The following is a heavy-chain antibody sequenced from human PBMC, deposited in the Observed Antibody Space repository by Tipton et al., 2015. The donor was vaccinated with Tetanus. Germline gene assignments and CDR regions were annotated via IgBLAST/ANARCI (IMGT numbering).Heavy chain of an antibody. J-gene: IGHJ4*02. Sequence: SLRLSCPTSGFDFSGSALHWVRQPPGKGLECVSSIDFNGRSTYYTYSVRGRFTISRDNSRDTLFLQMNNLRLEDTGTYFCVKIRRSAHTWVGPFDSWGQGALVTVSS. CDR2: IDFNGRST. CDR3: VKIRRSAHTWVGPFDS. D-gene: IGHD1-26*01. CDR1: GFDFSGSA. V-gene: IGHV3-64D*08.